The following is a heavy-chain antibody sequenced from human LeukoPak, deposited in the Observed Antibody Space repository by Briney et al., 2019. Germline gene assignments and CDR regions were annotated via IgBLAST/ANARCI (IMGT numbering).Heavy chain of an antibody. Sequence: PGGTLRLSCAASGFTFSSYWMSWVRQAPGKGLDRVANIKQDGSEKYYVDSVKGRFTISRDNAKNSLYLQMNSLRAEDTAVYYCARGDYGDAQSVDWGQGTLVTVSS. V-gene: IGHV3-7*01. CDR1: GFTFSSYW. CDR2: IKQDGSEK. CDR3: ARGDYGDAQSVD. J-gene: IGHJ4*02. D-gene: IGHD4-17*01.